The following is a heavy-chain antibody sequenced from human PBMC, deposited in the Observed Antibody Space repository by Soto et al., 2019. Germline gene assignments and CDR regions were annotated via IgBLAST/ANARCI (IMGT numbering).Heavy chain of an antibody. CDR3: AKYGDVDTAFDRMDV. CDR2: ISYDGSNK. CDR1: GFTFSSYC. Sequence: PGGSLRLSCAASGFTFSSYCMHWVRQAPGKGLEWVAVISYDGSNKYYADSVKGRFTISRDNSKNTLYLQMNSLRAEDTAVYYCAKYGDVDTAFDRMDVWGQGTTVTVSS. D-gene: IGHD5-18*01. J-gene: IGHJ6*02. V-gene: IGHV3-30*18.